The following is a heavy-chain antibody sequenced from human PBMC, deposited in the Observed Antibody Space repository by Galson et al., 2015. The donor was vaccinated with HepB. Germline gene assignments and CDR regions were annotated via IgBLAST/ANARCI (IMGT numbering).Heavy chain of an antibody. J-gene: IGHJ4*02. Sequence: SVKVSCKASGGTFSSYAISWVRQAPGQGLEWMGGIIPIFGIANYAQKFQGRVTITADESTSTAYVELSSLRSEDTAVYYCAISGYSYGWARNWGQGTLVTVSS. CDR2: IIPIFGIA. D-gene: IGHD5-18*01. CDR3: AISGYSYGWARN. V-gene: IGHV1-69*13. CDR1: GGTFSSYA.